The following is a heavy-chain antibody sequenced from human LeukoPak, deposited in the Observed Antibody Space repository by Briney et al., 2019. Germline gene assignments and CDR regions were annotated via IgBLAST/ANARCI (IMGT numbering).Heavy chain of an antibody. V-gene: IGHV1-69*05. J-gene: IGHJ6*02. D-gene: IGHD5-12*01. CDR1: GGTFSSYA. CDR2: IIPIFGTA. Sequence: ASVKVSCKASGGTFSSYAISWVRQAPGQGLEWMGGIIPIFGTANYAQKLQGRVTMTTDTSTSTAYMELRSLRSDDTAVYYCARDLLLGYSGYDYYYYHGMDVWGQGTTVTVSS. CDR3: ARDLLLGYSGYDYYYYHGMDV.